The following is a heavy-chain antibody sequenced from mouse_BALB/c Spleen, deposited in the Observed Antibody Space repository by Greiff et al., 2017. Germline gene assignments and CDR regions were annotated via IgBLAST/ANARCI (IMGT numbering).Heavy chain of an antibody. D-gene: IGHD1-1*02. Sequence: DVMLVESGGGLVQPGGSLKLSCAASGFTFSSYTMSWVRQTPEKRLEWVAYISNGGGSTYYPDTVKGRFTISRDNAKNTLYLQMSSLKSEDTAMYYCARRGSPYAMDYWGQGTSVTVSS. CDR1: GFTFSSYT. J-gene: IGHJ4*01. CDR2: ISNGGGST. V-gene: IGHV5-12-2*01. CDR3: ARRGSPYAMDY.